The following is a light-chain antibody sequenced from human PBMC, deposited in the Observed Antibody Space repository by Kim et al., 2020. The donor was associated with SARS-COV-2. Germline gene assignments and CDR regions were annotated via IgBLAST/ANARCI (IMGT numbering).Light chain of an antibody. CDR2: WAS. Sequence: DIQMTQSPSTLSASVGDRVTITCRASQSVSSWLAWYQQKPGKAPKPLIYWASTLQSGVPSRFSGSGSGTEFTLTISSLQPDDFATYFCQQYNDYFSFGQGTKVDIK. V-gene: IGKV1-5*03. J-gene: IGKJ1*01. CDR3: QQYNDYFS. CDR1: QSVSSW.